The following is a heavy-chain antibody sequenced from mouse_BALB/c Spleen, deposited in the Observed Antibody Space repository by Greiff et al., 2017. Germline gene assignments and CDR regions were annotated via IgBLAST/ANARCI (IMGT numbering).Heavy chain of an antibody. CDR1: GYTFTDYA. D-gene: IGHD4-1*01. V-gene: IGHV1S137*01. CDR3: ARRANWDVFDY. Sequence: QVQLKESGAELVRPGVSVKISCKGSGYTFTDYAMHWVKQSHAKSLEWIGVISTYYGDASYNQKFKGKATMTVDKSSSTAYMELARLTSEDSAIYYCARRANWDVFDYWGQGTTLTVSS. J-gene: IGHJ2*01. CDR2: ISTYYGDA.